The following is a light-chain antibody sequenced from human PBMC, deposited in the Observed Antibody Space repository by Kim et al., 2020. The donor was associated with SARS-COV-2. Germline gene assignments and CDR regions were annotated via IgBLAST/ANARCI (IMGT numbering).Light chain of an antibody. J-gene: IGLJ2*01. CDR2: QDS. CDR3: QAWDSSTAV. V-gene: IGLV3-1*01. Sequence: SYELTQPPSVSVSPGQTASITCSGDKLGNKYACXYQQKPGQSTVLVIYQDSNRPSGIPERFSGSNSGNTATLTISGTQAMDEGDYYCQAWDSSTAVFGGG. CDR1: KLGNKY.